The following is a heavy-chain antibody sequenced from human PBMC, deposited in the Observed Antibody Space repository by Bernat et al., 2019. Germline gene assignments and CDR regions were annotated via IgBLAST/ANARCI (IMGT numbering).Heavy chain of an antibody. J-gene: IGHJ4*02. CDR1: GGFISSHY. D-gene: IGHD1-14*01. CDR3: ASAPNPNYFDF. Sequence: QVQLRESGPGLVKPSETLSLTCTVSGGFISSHYWSWIRQAPGKGLEFIGHISYTGNTNYNPYLSSRVIISLDMSKNQFSLRLNSVTAADTAIYYCASAPNPNYFDFWGQGTLVTVSS. CDR2: ISYTGNT. V-gene: IGHV4-59*11.